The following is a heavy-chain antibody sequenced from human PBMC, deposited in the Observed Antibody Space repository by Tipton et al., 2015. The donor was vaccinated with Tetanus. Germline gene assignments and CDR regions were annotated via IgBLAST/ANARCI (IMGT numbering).Heavy chain of an antibody. CDR3: ARYYDSSGYYRRRYTSSFDY. CDR2: LYTSGSA. CDR1: GGSISSYY. V-gene: IGHV4-4*07. Sequence: TLSLTCTVSGGSISSYYWTWIRQPAGKGLEWIGRLYTSGSANYNPSLKSRVTMSVDTSKNQFSLKLSSVTAADTAVYYCARYYDSSGYYRRRYTSSFDYWGQGTLVTVSS. D-gene: IGHD3-22*01. J-gene: IGHJ4*02.